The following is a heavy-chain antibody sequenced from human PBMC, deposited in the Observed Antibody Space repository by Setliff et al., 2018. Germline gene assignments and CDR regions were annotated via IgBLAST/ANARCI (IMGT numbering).Heavy chain of an antibody. CDR3: ATVVRGGTSRTSYYYYYMDV. CDR1: GYSFTDYY. V-gene: IGHV1-2*02. CDR2: INPNSGGT. Sequence: ASVKVSCKTSGYSFTDYYIHWVRQAPGQGLEWMGWINPNSGGTTYAQTFQGRVAMTKDSSIRAAYMELTGLRSDDTGVYYCATVVRGGTSRTSYYYYYMDVWGKGTTVTVSS. J-gene: IGHJ6*03. D-gene: IGHD1-26*01.